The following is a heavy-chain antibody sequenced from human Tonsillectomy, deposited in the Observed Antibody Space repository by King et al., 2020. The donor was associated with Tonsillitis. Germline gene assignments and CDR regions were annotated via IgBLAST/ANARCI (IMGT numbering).Heavy chain of an antibody. J-gene: IGHJ5*02. CDR3: TREQQTNRVKGGGEP. CDR1: GFTLSNYG. CDR2: ISSDGSNK. Sequence: VPLVESGGGVVPPGRSLTLSCEASGFTLSNYGMHWVRQAPGKGLEWVAVISSDGSNKQYADSVKGRFTISRDTFKNTLFMQMNSLTSDDTAVEYCTREQQTNRVKGGGEPGGQGTLVNVDS. D-gene: IGHD1-14*01. V-gene: IGHV3-30*03.